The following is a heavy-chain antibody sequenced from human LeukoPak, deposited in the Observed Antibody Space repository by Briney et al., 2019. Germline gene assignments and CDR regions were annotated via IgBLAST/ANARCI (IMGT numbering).Heavy chain of an antibody. J-gene: IGHJ4*02. D-gene: IGHD2-2*01. CDR1: GFTFRNYA. CDR2: INSDGSST. CDR3: AKGPIVVVPAAIWEVGY. Sequence: PGGSLRLSRAASGFTFRNYAMSWVRHAPGKGLVWVSRINSDGSSTSYADSVKGRFTISRDNAKNTLYLQMNSLRAEDTAVYYCAKGPIVVVPAAIWEVGYWGQGTLVTVSS. V-gene: IGHV3-74*01.